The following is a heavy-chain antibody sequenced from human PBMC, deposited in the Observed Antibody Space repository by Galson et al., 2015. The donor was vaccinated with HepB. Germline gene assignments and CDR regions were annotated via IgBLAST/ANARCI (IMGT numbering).Heavy chain of an antibody. CDR3: AREGIAALGYFDY. J-gene: IGHJ4*02. CDR2: INPSGGST. V-gene: IGHV1-46*01. D-gene: IGHD6-6*01. Sequence: SVKVSCKASGYTFTSYYLHWVRQAPGQGLEYMGIINPSGGSTSYAQKFQGRVTMTRDKSTSTVYMELASLRSEDTALYYCAREGIAALGYFDYWGQGTLVTVSS. CDR1: GYTFTSYY.